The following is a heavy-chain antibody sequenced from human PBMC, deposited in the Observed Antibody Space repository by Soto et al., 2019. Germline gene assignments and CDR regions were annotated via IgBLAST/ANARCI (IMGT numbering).Heavy chain of an antibody. CDR3: AKDLVGRDFWSGHKNYYYYGMDV. J-gene: IGHJ6*02. CDR2: ISYDGSNK. Sequence: GGSLRLSCGASGFTFSSYGMHWVRQAPGKGLEWVAVISYDGSNKYYADSVKGRFTISRDNSKNTLYLQMNSLRAEDTAVYYCAKDLVGRDFWSGHKNYYYYGMDVWGQGTTVTVSS. D-gene: IGHD3-3*01. V-gene: IGHV3-30*18. CDR1: GFTFSSYG.